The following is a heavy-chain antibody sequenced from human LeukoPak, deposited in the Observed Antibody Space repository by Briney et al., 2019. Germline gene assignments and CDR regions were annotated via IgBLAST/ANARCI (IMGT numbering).Heavy chain of an antibody. J-gene: IGHJ4*02. D-gene: IGHD6-13*01. V-gene: IGHV4-34*01. CDR1: GGSFSGYY. Sequence: KPSETLSLTCAVYGGSFSGYYWSWIRQPPGKGLEWIGGINHSGSTNYNPSLKSRVTISVDTSKNQFSLKLSSVTAADTAVYYCARAQDWYSSREEGDYWGQGTLVTVSS. CDR2: INHSGST. CDR3: ARAQDWYSSREEGDY.